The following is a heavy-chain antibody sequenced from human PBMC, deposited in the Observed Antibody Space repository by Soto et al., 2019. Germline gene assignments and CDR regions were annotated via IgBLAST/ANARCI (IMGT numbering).Heavy chain of an antibody. J-gene: IGHJ4*02. D-gene: IGHD2-21*02. CDR3: AKDDVSGDGLWLVSD. CDR2: ITGSGLTI. Sequence: VQLLESGGGLVQPGGSLRLSCEASGFTFSKYAMIWVRQAPGKGQEWVSGITGSGLTIEHSASVKGRFTISRNNSKNTVYLQTNSLRAEDTAIYYCAKDDVSGDGLWLVSDWGQGTPVTVS. V-gene: IGHV3-23*01. CDR1: GFTFSKYA.